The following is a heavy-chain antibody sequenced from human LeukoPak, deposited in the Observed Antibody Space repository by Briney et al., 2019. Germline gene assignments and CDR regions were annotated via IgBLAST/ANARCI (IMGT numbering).Heavy chain of an antibody. Sequence: SVKVSCKASGGTFSSYAISWVRQAPGQGLEWMGGIIPIFGTANYAQKFQGRVTMTRNTSISTAYMELSSLGSEDTAVYYCARLVRAAGGSPVDYWGQGTLVTVSS. CDR1: GGTFSSYA. D-gene: IGHD6-13*01. CDR3: ARLVRAAGGSPVDY. J-gene: IGHJ4*02. V-gene: IGHV1-69*05. CDR2: IIPIFGTA.